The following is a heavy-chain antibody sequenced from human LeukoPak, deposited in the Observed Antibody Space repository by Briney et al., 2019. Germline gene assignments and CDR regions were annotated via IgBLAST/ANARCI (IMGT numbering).Heavy chain of an antibody. CDR1: GGSISSYY. CDR2: IYYSGST. D-gene: IGHD2-2*01. Sequence: PSETLSLTCSVSGGSISSYYWSWIRQPPGKGLEWIGYIYYSGSTYYNPSLKSRVTISIDMSKNQFSLKLNSVTAADTAMYYCAREDFVLVPAAKTGWFDPWGQGTLVTVSS. J-gene: IGHJ5*02. V-gene: IGHV4-30-4*08. CDR3: AREDFVLVPAAKTGWFDP.